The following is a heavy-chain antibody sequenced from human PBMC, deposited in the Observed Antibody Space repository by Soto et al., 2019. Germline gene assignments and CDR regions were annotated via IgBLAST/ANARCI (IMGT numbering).Heavy chain of an antibody. CDR3: AKEDVLLWFGELAYGMDV. J-gene: IGHJ6*02. V-gene: IGHV3-30*18. D-gene: IGHD3-10*01. Sequence: GGSLRLSCAASGFTFSSYGMHWVRQAPGKGLEWVAVISYDGSNKYYADSVKGRFTISRDNSKNTLYLQMNSLRAEDTAVYYCAKEDVLLWFGELAYGMDVWGQGTTVTVSS. CDR2: ISYDGSNK. CDR1: GFTFSSYG.